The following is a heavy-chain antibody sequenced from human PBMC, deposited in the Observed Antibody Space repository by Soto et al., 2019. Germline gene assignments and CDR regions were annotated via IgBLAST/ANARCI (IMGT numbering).Heavy chain of an antibody. CDR2: TSYDGSNN. CDR1: GFTFRSYV. D-gene: IGHD3-16*01. J-gene: IGHJ4*02. CDR3: AGWGTRGGLDV. Sequence: QVQLVESGGGVVQPGTSLRLSCVGSGFTFRSYVIHWVRQAPGKGLGWVALTSYDGSNNFYGDSGKGRFTISRHNSRNAVELQMNSLTFEDTGLDFCAGWGTRGGLDVWGSGNLVSVSS. V-gene: IGHV3-33*05.